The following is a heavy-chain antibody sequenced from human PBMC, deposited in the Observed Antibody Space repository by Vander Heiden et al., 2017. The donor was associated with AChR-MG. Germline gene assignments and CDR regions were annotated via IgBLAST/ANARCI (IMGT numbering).Heavy chain of an antibody. CDR3: AAAYGSGWYGMDV. D-gene: IGHD6-19*01. V-gene: IGHV1-58*02. Sequence: QMQLVQSGPEVKKPGTSVKVPCKASGFTLTSSAMQWGRQARGQRLEWIGWIVVGSGNTNYEQKFQERVTITRDMSTSTAYMELSSLRSEDTAVYYCAAAYGSGWYGMDVWGQGTTVTVSS. CDR1: GFTLTSSA. CDR2: IVVGSGNT. J-gene: IGHJ6*02.